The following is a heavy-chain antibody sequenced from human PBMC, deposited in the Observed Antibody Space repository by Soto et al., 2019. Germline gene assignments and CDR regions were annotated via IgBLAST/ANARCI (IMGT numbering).Heavy chain of an antibody. CDR2: IVVGSGNT. V-gene: IGHV1-58*02. CDR3: AAAQYYDILTGYFPGYHAFDI. D-gene: IGHD3-9*01. J-gene: IGHJ3*02. Sequence: GASVKVSCKASGFTFTSSAMQWVRQARGQRLEWIGWIVVGSGNTNYAQKFQERVTITRDMSTSTAYMELSSLRSDDTAVYYCAAAQYYDILTGYFPGYHAFDIWGQGTMVTVSS. CDR1: GFTFTSSA.